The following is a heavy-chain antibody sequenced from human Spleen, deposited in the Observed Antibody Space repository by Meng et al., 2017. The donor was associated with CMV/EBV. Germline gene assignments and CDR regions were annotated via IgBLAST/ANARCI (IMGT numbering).Heavy chain of an antibody. J-gene: IGHJ2*01. CDR2: IRGSGAGT. CDR3: AKDGRNDCCNWYFDL. CDR1: GLTFNNYD. D-gene: IGHD2-21*02. Sequence: SGLTFNNYDMTWVRQAPGKGLEWVSAIRGSGAGTYYADSVKGRFTISRDNSKNTLYLQMDNLRAEDTAVYYCAKDGRNDCCNWYFDLWGRGTLVTVSS. V-gene: IGHV3-23*01.